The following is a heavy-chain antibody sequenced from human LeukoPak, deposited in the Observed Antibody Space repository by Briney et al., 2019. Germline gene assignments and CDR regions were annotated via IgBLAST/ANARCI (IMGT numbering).Heavy chain of an antibody. CDR3: ARVASTSPYFYGMDV. CDR2: IYSGGTT. V-gene: IGHV3-53*01. CDR1: AFSVSSNY. Sequence: GGSLRLSCVASAFSVSSNYMCWVRQAPGKGLEWVSVIYSGGTTYYADSVKGRFAISRDKSKNTVYLQMNSLSVEDTAIYYCARVASTSPYFYGMDVWGQETTVTVSS. J-gene: IGHJ6*02.